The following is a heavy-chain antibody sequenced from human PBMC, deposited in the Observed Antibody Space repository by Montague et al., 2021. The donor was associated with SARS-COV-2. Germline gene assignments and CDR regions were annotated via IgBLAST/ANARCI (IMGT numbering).Heavy chain of an antibody. CDR2: IDWDDDK. J-gene: IGHJ4*02. V-gene: IGHV2-70*11. Sequence: PALVKPTQTLTLTCTFSGFSLSTSGMCVSWIRQPPGKALEWLARIDWDDDKYYSTSLKTRLTTSKDTSKNQVVLTMTNMDPVDTATYYCARMSAGATIAFDXWGQGTLVTVSS. D-gene: IGHD1-26*01. CDR1: GFSLSTSGMC. CDR3: ARMSAGATIAFDX.